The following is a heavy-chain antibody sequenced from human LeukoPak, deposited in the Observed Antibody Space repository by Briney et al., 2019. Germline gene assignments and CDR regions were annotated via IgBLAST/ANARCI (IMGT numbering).Heavy chain of an antibody. J-gene: IGHJ4*02. CDR2: ISAYNGNT. Sequence: ASVKVSCMPSGYTFTSYGIIWLRQAPAQGLDWMGWISAYNGNTNYAQKLQVRVTMTTDTSTSTAYMELRSLRSDDTAVYYCARDIFYYDSSGVTKEFDYWGQGTLVTVSS. CDR3: ARDIFYYDSSGVTKEFDY. V-gene: IGHV1-18*01. D-gene: IGHD3-22*01. CDR1: GYTFTSYG.